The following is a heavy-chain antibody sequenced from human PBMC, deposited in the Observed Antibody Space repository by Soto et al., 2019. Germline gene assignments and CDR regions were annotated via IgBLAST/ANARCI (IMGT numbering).Heavy chain of an antibody. V-gene: IGHV1-69*13. CDR1: GGTLSSYA. CDR2: IIPIFGTA. CDR3: AREKNLFHLRSGMNMAPFDY. J-gene: IGHJ4*02. Sequence: GASVKVSCTASGGTLSSYAISWVRQAPRQGLEWMGGIIPIFGTANYAQKFQGRVTITADESTSTAYMELSSLRSEDTAVYYCAREKNLFHLRSGMNMAPFDYWGQGTLVTVSS. D-gene: IGHD3-10*01.